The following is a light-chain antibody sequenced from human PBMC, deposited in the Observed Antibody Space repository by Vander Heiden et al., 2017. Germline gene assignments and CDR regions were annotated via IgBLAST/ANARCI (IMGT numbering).Light chain of an antibody. Sequence: DTQMTQLPSSLSAPGGDRVTITCRASQSISSYLNWYQQKPGKAPKLLIYAASSLQSGVPSRFSGSGSGTDFTLTISRLQPEDFATYYCQQSDSTPFTFGQGTQLEIK. J-gene: IGKJ5*01. CDR3: QQSDSTPFT. CDR1: QSISSY. CDR2: AAS. V-gene: IGKV1-39*01.